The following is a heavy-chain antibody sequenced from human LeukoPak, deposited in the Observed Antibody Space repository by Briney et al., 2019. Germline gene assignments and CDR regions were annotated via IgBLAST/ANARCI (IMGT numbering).Heavy chain of an antibody. CDR2: INPNSGGT. CDR3: ARGGYCSSTSCFTLDY. CDR1: GYTFTGYY. Sequence: ASVTVSCKASGYTFTGYYMHWVRQAPGQGLEWMGWINPNSGGTNYAQKFQGRVTMTRDTSISTAYMELSRLRSDDTAVYYCARGGYCSSTSCFTLDYWGQGTLVTVSS. D-gene: IGHD2-2*01. J-gene: IGHJ4*02. V-gene: IGHV1-2*02.